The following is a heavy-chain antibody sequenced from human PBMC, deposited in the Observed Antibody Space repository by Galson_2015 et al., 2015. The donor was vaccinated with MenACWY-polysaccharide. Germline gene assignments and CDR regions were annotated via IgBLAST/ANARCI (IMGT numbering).Heavy chain of an antibody. V-gene: IGHV3-7*04. Sequence: SLRLSCAASGFTFSNYWMSWVRQSPGKGLEWVANIKQDGGDKNYVDSVKGRFTISRDNAKNSLYLQMNSLRAEDTAVYYCARGQKTLGPWGQGTLVTVSS. CDR1: GFTFSNYW. CDR3: ARGQKTLGP. J-gene: IGHJ5*02. CDR2: IKQDGGDK.